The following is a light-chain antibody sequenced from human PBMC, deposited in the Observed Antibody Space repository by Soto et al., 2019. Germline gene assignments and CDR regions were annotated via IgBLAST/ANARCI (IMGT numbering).Light chain of an antibody. J-gene: IGKJ1*01. V-gene: IGKV3D-15*01. CDR2: GAS. CDR1: QRISTN. CDR3: QQYNSYPWT. Sequence: EIVMTQSPATLSVSPVAGATLSCMASQRISTNLAWYQHKRGQAPRLIIYGASTRATGIPARFSGSGSETECTLTITSLQPDDVATYYCQQYNSYPWTFGQGTKVDIK.